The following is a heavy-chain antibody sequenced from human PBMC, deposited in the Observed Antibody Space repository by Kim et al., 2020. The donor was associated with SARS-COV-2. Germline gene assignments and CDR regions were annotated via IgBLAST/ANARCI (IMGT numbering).Heavy chain of an antibody. J-gene: IGHJ4*02. Sequence: TTYAQNLQDRVTMTRDTSTTTVYMERSSMTSEETAVYFCARRWSDGHNFGFWGQGTLVTVSS. D-gene: IGHD2-15*01. CDR3: ARRWSDGHNFGF. CDR2: T. V-gene: IGHV1-46*04.